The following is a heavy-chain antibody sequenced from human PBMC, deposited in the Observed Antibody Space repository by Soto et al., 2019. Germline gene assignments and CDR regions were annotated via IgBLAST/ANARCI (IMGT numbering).Heavy chain of an antibody. CDR3: ARHTPAISISDH. CDR1: GGSISSSSY. Sequence: SETLSLTCTVSGGSISSSSYWGWIRQPPGKGLEWIGSIYYSGSTYYNPSLKSRVTISVDTSKNQFSLKLSSVTAADTAVYYCARHTPAISISDHWGQGPLVTVSS. V-gene: IGHV4-39*01. J-gene: IGHJ4*02. D-gene: IGHD2-15*01. CDR2: IYYSGST.